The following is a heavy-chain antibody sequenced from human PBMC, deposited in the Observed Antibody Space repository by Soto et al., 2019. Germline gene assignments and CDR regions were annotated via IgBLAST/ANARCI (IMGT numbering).Heavy chain of an antibody. J-gene: IGHJ4*02. CDR1: GFTFSSYG. V-gene: IGHV3-33*01. Sequence: GGSLRLSCAASGFTFSSYGMHWVRQAPGKGLEWVAVIWYDGSNKYYADSVKGRFTISRDNSKNTLYLQMNSLGAEDTAVYYCARDYYDSSGYPSFDYWGQGTLVTVSS. D-gene: IGHD3-22*01. CDR3: ARDYYDSSGYPSFDY. CDR2: IWYDGSNK.